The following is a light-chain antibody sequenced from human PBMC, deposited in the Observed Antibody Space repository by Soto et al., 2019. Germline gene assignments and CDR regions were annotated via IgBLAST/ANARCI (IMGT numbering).Light chain of an antibody. CDR3: QQYYRTPWT. Sequence: DIVMTQSPDSLTVSLGERATINCKSSQSVLYSSNNKNYLAWYQQKPGQPPKLLLYWASTRESGVLDPFSGSGSGTDFPLTTTSLQPEDVAVYYCQQYYRTPWTFGQGTKVEIK. CDR2: WAS. J-gene: IGKJ1*01. CDR1: QSVLYSSNNKNY. V-gene: IGKV4-1*01.